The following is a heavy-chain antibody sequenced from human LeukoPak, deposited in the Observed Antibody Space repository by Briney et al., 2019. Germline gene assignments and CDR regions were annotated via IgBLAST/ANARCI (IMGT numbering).Heavy chain of an antibody. CDR1: GFSFSDYT. V-gene: IGHV3-30-3*01. J-gene: IGHJ4*02. Sequence: SGGSLRLSCAASGFSFSDYTMHWVRQAPGKGLEWVAVISYDAGTKYYADSVKGRFTISRDNSKNTLYLQMNSLRPENTAMYYCARDPLRGIPDYFDYWGQGTLVTVSS. CDR3: ARDPLRGIPDYFDY. CDR2: ISYDAGTK. D-gene: IGHD2-21*01.